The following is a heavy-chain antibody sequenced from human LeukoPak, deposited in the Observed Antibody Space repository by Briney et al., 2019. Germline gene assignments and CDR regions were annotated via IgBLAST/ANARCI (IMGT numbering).Heavy chain of an antibody. CDR2: IYYSGST. J-gene: IGHJ4*02. CDR3: ARDIYDGKAGSDY. V-gene: IGHV4-39*07. CDR1: GGSISSSNFY. D-gene: IGHD3-22*01. Sequence: SETLSLTCTVSGGSISSSNFYWGWIRQPPGKGLEWIGSIYYSGSTYYNPSLKSRVTISVDMSKNQFSLKLSSVTAADTAVYYCARDIYDGKAGSDYWGQGTLITVSS.